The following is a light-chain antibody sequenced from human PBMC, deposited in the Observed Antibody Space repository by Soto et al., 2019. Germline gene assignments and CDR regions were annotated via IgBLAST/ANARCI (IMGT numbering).Light chain of an antibody. V-gene: IGLV1-40*01. CDR3: QSYGSSLSGFYV. J-gene: IGLJ1*01. CDR2: GNS. CDR1: SSNIGAGYD. Sequence: QSVLTQPPSVSGAPGQRVTISCTGSSSNIGAGYDVHWYQQLPGTAPKLLIYGNSNRPSGVPDRFSGSKSGTSASLAITGLQAEDEVDYYCQSYGSSLSGFYVFGTGTKLTVL.